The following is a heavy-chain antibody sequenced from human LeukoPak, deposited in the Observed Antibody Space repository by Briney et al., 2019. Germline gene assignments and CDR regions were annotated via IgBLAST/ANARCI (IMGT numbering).Heavy chain of an antibody. CDR3: ARDSVHYYDSSGYYLILLDY. CDR2: INPNSGGT. CDR1: GYTFTGYY. V-gene: IGHV1-2*06. D-gene: IGHD3-22*01. Sequence: ASVKVSCKASGYTFTGYYMHWVRQAPGQGLEWMGRINPNSGGTNYAQKFQGRVTMTRDTSISTAYMELSRLRSDDTAVYYCARDSVHYYDSSGYYLILLDYWGQGTLVTVSS. J-gene: IGHJ4*02.